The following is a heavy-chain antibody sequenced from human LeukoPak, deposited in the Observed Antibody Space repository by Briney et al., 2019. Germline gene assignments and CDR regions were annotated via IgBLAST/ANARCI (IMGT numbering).Heavy chain of an antibody. J-gene: IGHJ5*02. CDR3: AKDLRGSNKPNWFDP. CDR2: IRYDGSSK. D-gene: IGHD2-15*01. V-gene: IGHV3-30*02. Sequence: PGGSLRLSCAASGFTFSTYGMHWVRQAPGKGLEWVAFIRYDGSSKYYADSVKGRFTISRDNSKNTLYLQMNSLRAEDSAMYYCAKDLRGSNKPNWFDPWGQGTLVTVSS. CDR1: GFTFSTYG.